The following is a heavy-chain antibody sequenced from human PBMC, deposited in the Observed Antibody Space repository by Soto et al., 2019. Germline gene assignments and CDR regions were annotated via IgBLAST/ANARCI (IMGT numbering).Heavy chain of an antibody. D-gene: IGHD3-9*01. Sequence: SETLALTCTVSGDSISPNYWSWTLQPTGKGLEWIGYIYYSGSISYKSSLKNRVTMSVDTSTNQFSLRLSSVTAADTAVYYCARVHYDILTAYSYYFDSWGQGNLVTVSS. CDR2: IYYSGSI. V-gene: IGHV4-59*01. J-gene: IGHJ4*02. CDR3: ARVHYDILTAYSYYFDS. CDR1: GDSISPNY.